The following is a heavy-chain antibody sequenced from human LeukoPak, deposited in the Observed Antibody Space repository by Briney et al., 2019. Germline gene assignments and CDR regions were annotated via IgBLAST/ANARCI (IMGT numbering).Heavy chain of an antibody. CDR3: ARAEPKVAAFDY. Sequence: ASVKVSCKASGYTFTGYYMYWVRQAPGQGLEWMGWINPNSGGTNYAQKFQGRVTMTRDTSISTAYMELSRLRSDDTAVYYCARAEPKVAAFDYWGQGTLVTVSS. V-gene: IGHV1-2*02. D-gene: IGHD6-19*01. CDR2: INPNSGGT. CDR1: GYTFTGYY. J-gene: IGHJ4*02.